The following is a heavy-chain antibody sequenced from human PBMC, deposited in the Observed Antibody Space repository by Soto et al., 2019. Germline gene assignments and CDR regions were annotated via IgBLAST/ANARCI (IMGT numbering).Heavy chain of an antibody. Sequence: QVQLQESGPGLVKPSETLSVTCTVSGGPVSSRSHFWSWIRQPPGGGLQWIGYIFYSGSTNYNPSLKSRATLSVDTSRNQFSLRLTSVTAADTAFYYCARYDAESGSNKIDPWGQGTLVTVSS. V-gene: IGHV4-61*01. D-gene: IGHD5-12*01. J-gene: IGHJ5*02. CDR1: GGPVSSRSHF. CDR3: ARYDAESGSNKIDP. CDR2: IFYSGST.